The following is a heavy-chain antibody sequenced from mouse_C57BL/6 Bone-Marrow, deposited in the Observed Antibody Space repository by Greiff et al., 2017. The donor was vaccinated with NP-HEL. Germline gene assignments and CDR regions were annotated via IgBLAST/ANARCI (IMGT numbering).Heavy chain of an antibody. CDR1: GYTFTSYW. CDR3: AIYRWLLRSPCYIDV. Sequence: QVQLQQPGAELVKPGASVKVSCKASGYTFTSYWMHWVKQRPGQGLEWIGRIHPSDSDTNYNQKFKGKATLTVDKSSSTAYMQLSSLTSEDSAVDYWAIYRWLLRSPCYIDVWGKGTTVTVSS. J-gene: IGHJ1*03. V-gene: IGHV1-74*01. CDR2: IHPSDSDT. D-gene: IGHD2-3*01.